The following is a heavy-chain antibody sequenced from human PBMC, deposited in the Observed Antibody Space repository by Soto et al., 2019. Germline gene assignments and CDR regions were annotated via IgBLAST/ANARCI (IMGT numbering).Heavy chain of an antibody. J-gene: IGHJ4*02. Sequence: SETLSLTCAVSGGSISSSNWWSWVRQPPGKGLEWIGEIYHSGSTNYNPSLKSRVTISVDKSKNQFSLKLSSVTAADTAVYYCARAWSGYYSSSFYYFDYWGQGTLVTDS. D-gene: IGHD3-3*01. CDR1: GGSISSSNW. V-gene: IGHV4-4*02. CDR2: IYHSGST. CDR3: ARAWSGYYSSSFYYFDY.